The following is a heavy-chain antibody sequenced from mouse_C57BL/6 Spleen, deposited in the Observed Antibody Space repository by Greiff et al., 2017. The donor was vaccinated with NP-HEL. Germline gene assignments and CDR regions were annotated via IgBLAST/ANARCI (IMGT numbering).Heavy chain of an antibody. Sequence: QVQLKESGAELVMPGASVKLSCKASGYTFTSYWMHWVKQRPGQGLEWIGEIDPSDSYTNYNQKFKGKSTLTVDKSSSTAYMQLSSLTSEDSAVYYCARADDGYSYFDYWGQGTTLTVSS. V-gene: IGHV1-69*01. D-gene: IGHD2-3*01. CDR2: IDPSDSYT. CDR3: ARADDGYSYFDY. CDR1: GYTFTSYW. J-gene: IGHJ2*01.